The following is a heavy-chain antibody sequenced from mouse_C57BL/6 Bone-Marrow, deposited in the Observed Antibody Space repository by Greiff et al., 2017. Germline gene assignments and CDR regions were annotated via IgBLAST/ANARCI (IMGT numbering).Heavy chain of an antibody. J-gene: IGHJ2*01. CDR2: IRLKSDNYAT. CDR3: TLYYNYGSSS. V-gene: IGHV6-3*01. CDR1: GFTFSNYW. Sequence: EVKLEESGGGLVQPGGSMKLSCVASGFTFSNYWMHWVRQSPEKGLEWVAQIRLKSDNYATHNAMSVKGRFTISRDVSKYSVYLQKNNLRSEDTGIYYCTLYYNYGSSSWGQGTTLTVSS. D-gene: IGHD1-1*01.